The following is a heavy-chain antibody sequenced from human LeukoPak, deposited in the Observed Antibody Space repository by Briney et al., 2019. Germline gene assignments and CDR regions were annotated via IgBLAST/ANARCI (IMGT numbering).Heavy chain of an antibody. J-gene: IGHJ4*02. CDR1: GGTFSSYA. CDR3: ARVYYYDSSGYHLGVDY. D-gene: IGHD3-22*01. Sequence: SVKVSCKASGGTFSSYAISWVRQAPGQGLEWMGRIIPILGIANYAQKFQGRVTITADKSTSTAYMELSSLRSEDTAVYYCARVYYYDSSGYHLGVDYWGQGTLVSVSS. V-gene: IGHV1-69*04. CDR2: IIPILGIA.